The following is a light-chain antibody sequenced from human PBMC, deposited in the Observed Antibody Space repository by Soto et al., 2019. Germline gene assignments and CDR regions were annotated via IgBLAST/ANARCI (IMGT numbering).Light chain of an antibody. CDR3: QQASRFPPT. V-gene: IGKV1-12*01. J-gene: IGKJ5*01. CDR2: PAS. CDR1: QGINSW. Sequence: DIQMTQSPSSVSASVGDRVTITCRASQGINSWLAWYQQKPGKAPKVLIYPASSLQSGVPSRFSGSGSGTDFNLTISSLQHDDFASYYCQQASRFPPTFGQGTRLEIK.